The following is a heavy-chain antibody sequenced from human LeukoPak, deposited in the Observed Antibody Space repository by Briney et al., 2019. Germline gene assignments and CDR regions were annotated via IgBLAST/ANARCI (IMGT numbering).Heavy chain of an antibody. CDR3: AKAFGTNGYFQLPIDF. CDR2: ITAPGDAT. D-gene: IGHD2-8*01. J-gene: IGHJ4*02. CDR1: GFTFSNAW. Sequence: GGSLRLSCAASGFTFSNAWMSWVRQAPGKGLECVSAITAPGDATYYADSVKGRFSISRDNSKNTLYLLLNSLRVEGTALYYCAKAFGTNGYFQLPIDFWGQGTLVTVSS. V-gene: IGHV3-23*01.